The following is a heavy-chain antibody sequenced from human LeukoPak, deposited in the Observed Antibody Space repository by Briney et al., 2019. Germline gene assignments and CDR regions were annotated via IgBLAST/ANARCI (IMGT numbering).Heavy chain of an antibody. D-gene: IGHD4-11*01. CDR1: GFIFTDYG. Sequence: GGSLRLSCAASGFIFTDYGFHWVRQAPGKGLEWVAAIWSDSTNMFYAQSVKGRFIIQRDDYQNTVYLEMSSLRDEDTAVYYCTKDAQRGFDYSNSFQFWGQGSLVTVSS. CDR2: IWSDSTNM. V-gene: IGHV3-33*06. CDR3: TKDAQRGFDYSNSFQF. J-gene: IGHJ4*02.